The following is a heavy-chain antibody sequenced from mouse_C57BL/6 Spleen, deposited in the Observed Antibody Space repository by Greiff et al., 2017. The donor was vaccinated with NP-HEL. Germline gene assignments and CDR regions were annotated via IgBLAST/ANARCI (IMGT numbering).Heavy chain of an antibody. V-gene: IGHV14-1*01. J-gene: IGHJ2*01. Sequence: EVQLQQSGAELVRPGASVKLSCTASGFNIKDYYMHWVKQRPEQGLEWIGRIDPEDGDTEYAPKFQGKATMTADTSSNTAYLQLSSLTSEDTAVYYCTARIITTVVAPGDYWGQGTTLTVSS. CDR3: TARIITTVVAPGDY. D-gene: IGHD1-1*01. CDR2: IDPEDGDT. CDR1: GFNIKDYY.